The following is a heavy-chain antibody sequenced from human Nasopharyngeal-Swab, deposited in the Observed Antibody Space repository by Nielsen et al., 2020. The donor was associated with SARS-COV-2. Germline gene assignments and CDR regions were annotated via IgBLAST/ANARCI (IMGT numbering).Heavy chain of an antibody. CDR3: GIPFGGTNSDLDY. Sequence: GESLKISCAASGFTFSSYWMHWVRQAPGKGLVWVARIKSDGSSTSYADSVKGRFTISRDNAKNTLYLQMNSLKTEDTAVYYCGIPFGGTNSDLDYWGQGTLVTVSS. CDR1: GFTFSSYW. CDR2: IKSDGSST. J-gene: IGHJ4*02. V-gene: IGHV3-74*01. D-gene: IGHD4/OR15-4a*01.